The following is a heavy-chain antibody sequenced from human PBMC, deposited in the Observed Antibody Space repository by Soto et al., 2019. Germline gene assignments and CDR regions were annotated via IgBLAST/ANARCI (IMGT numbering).Heavy chain of an antibody. D-gene: IGHD1-26*01. CDR2: VFSGGNT. Sequence: EVQLVESGGGLIQPGGSLRLSCAASGLTVSSNYMSWVRQAPGKGLEWVAIVFSGGNTYHADSVKGRFTVSRDNSKNTLDLQMNRLRPEDTAVYYCAKGDFECWGQGTLVTVSS. CDR3: AKGDFEC. CDR1: GLTVSSNY. V-gene: IGHV3-53*01. J-gene: IGHJ4*02.